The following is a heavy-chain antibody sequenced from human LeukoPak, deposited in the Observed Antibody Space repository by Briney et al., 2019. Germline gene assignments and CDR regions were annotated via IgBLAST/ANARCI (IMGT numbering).Heavy chain of an antibody. D-gene: IGHD3-9*01. Sequence: GGSLRLSCAASGFTFSSYSMNWVRQAPGKGLEWVSSISSSGTYVYYADSVKGRFTICRDNDKNSLSLQLNNMRADDAAVYHCARASSKQLAGYLPDGFDIWGQGTMVTVSS. CDR3: ARASSKQLAGYLPDGFDI. J-gene: IGHJ3*02. CDR1: GFTFSSYS. V-gene: IGHV3-21*01. CDR2: ISSSGTYV.